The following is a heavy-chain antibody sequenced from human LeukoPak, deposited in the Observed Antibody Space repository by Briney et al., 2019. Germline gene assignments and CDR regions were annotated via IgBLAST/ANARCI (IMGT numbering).Heavy chain of an antibody. J-gene: IGHJ3*02. CDR1: GFTFSNYG. CDR3: AKDETFNRGWYGAFDI. CDR2: ISYDGSEK. V-gene: IGHV3-30*18. D-gene: IGHD6-19*01. Sequence: GGSLRLSCAASGFTFSNYGMHWVRQAPGKGLEWLAVISYDGSEKHYAESVKGRFTISRDNSKNTLYLQMNRLRAEDTAVYYCAKDETFNRGWYGAFDIWGQGTLVTVSS.